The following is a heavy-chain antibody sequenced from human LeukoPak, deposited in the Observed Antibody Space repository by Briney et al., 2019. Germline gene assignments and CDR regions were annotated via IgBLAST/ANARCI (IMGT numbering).Heavy chain of an antibody. D-gene: IGHD5-12*01. CDR3: ASPLPGGYDKYYFDY. V-gene: IGHV3-30-3*01. CDR1: GFTVSSNY. CDR2: ISYDGSNK. J-gene: IGHJ4*02. Sequence: GGSLRLSCAASGFTVSSNYMSWVRQAPGKGLEWVAVISYDGSNKYYADSVKGRFTISRDNSKNTLYLQMNSLRAEDTAVYYCASPLPGGYDKYYFDYWGQGTLVTVSS.